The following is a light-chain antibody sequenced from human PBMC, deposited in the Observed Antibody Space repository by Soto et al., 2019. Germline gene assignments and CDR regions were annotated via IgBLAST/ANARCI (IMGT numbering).Light chain of an antibody. J-gene: IGKJ4*01. CDR3: QQRSDWPPLT. CDR1: ESIDNF. CDR2: DAS. Sequence: VLTQSPATLSLSPGERATLSCRASESIDNFLAWYQQKPGQPPSLLIYDASNRATGIPARFSGSGSGTDFTLTISSLEPEDFAVYYCQQRSDWPPLTFGGGTRVEIK. V-gene: IGKV3-11*01.